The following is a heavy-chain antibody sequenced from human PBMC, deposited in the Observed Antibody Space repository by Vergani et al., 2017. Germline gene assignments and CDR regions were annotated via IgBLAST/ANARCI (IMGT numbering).Heavy chain of an antibody. V-gene: IGHV3-30*02. J-gene: IGHJ6*02. CDR3: AKKGGSLYYYGVDV. D-gene: IGHD1-26*01. CDR2: IRYDGSNP. Sequence: VQLLESGGGLAQPGGSLRLSCAASGFTFSHYSMNWVRQAPGKGLAWVAFIRYDGSNPQYIDSVKGRFTISRDNSKDTLFLQMNGLRPEDTGTYFCAKKGGSLYYYGVDVWGQGTTITVSS. CDR1: GFTFSHYS.